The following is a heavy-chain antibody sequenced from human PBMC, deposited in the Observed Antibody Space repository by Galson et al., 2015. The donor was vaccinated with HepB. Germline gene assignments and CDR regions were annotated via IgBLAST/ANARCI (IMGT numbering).Heavy chain of an antibody. Sequence: SVKVSCKASGGTFSSYAISWVRQAPGQGLEWMGGIIPIFGTANYAQKFQGRVTITAAEDTAVYYCARGSAEGDCSSTSCHTTHLSYYYYGMDVWGQGTTVTVSS. V-gene: IGHV1-69*13. CDR1: GGTFSSYA. CDR3: TTHLSYYYYGMDV. CDR2: IIPIFGTA. D-gene: IGHD2-2*02. J-gene: IGHJ6*02.